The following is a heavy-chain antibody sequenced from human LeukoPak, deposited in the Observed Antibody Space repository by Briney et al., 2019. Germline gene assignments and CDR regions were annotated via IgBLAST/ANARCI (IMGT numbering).Heavy chain of an antibody. J-gene: IGHJ3*02. CDR2: IVPVFGTA. D-gene: IGHD3-9*01. CDR3: ARDVRVLTGYREPSDGFDI. Sequence: SVKVSCKASGGTFSNYAISWVRQAPGQGLEWMGGIVPVFGTAHYAQKFQGRVTITADKYTTTAYMELSSLRSEDTAVYYCARDVRVLTGYREPSDGFDIWGQGTMVTVSS. CDR1: GGTFSNYA. V-gene: IGHV1-69*06.